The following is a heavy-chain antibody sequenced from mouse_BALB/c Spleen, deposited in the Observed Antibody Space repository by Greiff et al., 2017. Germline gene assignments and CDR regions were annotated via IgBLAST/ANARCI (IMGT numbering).Heavy chain of an antibody. CDR3: TRWGGPRYFDV. Sequence: VQLQESGAELAKPGASVKMSCKASGYTFTSYWMHWVKQRPGQGLEWIGYINPSTGYTEYNQKFKDKATLTADKSSSTAYMQLSSLTSEDSAVYYCTRWGGPRYFDVWGAGTTVTVSS. CDR1: GYTFTSYW. J-gene: IGHJ1*01. CDR2: INPSTGYT. V-gene: IGHV1-7*01.